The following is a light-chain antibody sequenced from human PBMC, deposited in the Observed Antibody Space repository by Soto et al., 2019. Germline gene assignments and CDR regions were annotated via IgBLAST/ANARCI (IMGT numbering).Light chain of an antibody. J-gene: IGKJ4*01. Sequence: EEVMTQSPATLSVSPGERATLSCWASRSITNNLAWYQQNPGQAPRLLIYGASTRAPGIPSRFSGSGSGTQFTLTISSLLSEDFAVYYCQQYNDWPLTFGGGTKVEIK. CDR2: GAS. CDR1: RSITNN. CDR3: QQYNDWPLT. V-gene: IGKV3-15*01.